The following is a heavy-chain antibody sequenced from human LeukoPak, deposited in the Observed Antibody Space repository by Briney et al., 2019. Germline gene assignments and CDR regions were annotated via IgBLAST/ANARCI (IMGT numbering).Heavy chain of an antibody. CDR1: GFPFSSYG. V-gene: IGHV3-30*18. CDR3: AKDQDIVVVPAAKGYYYYGMDV. CDR2: ISYDGSNK. Sequence: GGSLRLSCAASGFPFSSYGMHWVRQAPGKGLEWVAVISYDGSNKYYADSVKGRFTISRDNSKNTLYLQMNSLRAEDTAVYYCAKDQDIVVVPAAKGYYYYGMDVWGQGTTVTVSS. D-gene: IGHD2-2*01. J-gene: IGHJ6*02.